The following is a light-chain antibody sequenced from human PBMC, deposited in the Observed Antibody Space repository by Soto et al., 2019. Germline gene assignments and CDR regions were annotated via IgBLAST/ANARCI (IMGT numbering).Light chain of an antibody. V-gene: IGKV1-9*01. CDR3: QQLNSYPGIT. CDR1: QGISSY. Sequence: IPLTQSPSSLSASVGDRVTITCRASQGISSYLAWYQQKPGKAPKLLIYTASTWQSGVPSRFSGSGSGTDFTLTISSLQPEDFATYYCQQLNSYPGITFGQGTRLEIK. J-gene: IGKJ5*01. CDR2: TAS.